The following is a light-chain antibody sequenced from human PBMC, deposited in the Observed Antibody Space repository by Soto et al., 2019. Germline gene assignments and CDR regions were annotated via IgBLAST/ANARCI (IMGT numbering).Light chain of an antibody. V-gene: IGLV2-14*01. Sequence: QSALTQPASVSGSPGQSITVSCTGTSSDVGGYNYVSWYQQHPGKAPKHMIYEVRNRPSGVSNRFSGSKSGSTASLTISGLQAEDEADYYCNSYTSSGTWVFGGGTKLTVL. CDR2: EVR. CDR1: SSDVGGYNY. J-gene: IGLJ3*02. CDR3: NSYTSSGTWV.